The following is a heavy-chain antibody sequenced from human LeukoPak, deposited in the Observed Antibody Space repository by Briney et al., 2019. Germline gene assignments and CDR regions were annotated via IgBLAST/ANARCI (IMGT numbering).Heavy chain of an antibody. CDR1: GFTFSSYA. D-gene: IGHD1-26*01. Sequence: GGSLRLSCAASGFTFSSYAMSWVRQAPGKGLEGVSAISGSGGSTYYADSVKGRFTISRDNSKNTLYLQMNSLRAEDTAVYYCAKRGVVGATTRTFDYWGQGTLVTVSS. J-gene: IGHJ4*02. CDR2: ISGSGGST. CDR3: AKRGVVGATTRTFDY. V-gene: IGHV3-23*01.